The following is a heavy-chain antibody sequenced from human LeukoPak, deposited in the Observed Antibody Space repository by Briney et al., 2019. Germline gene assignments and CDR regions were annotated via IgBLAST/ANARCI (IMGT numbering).Heavy chain of an antibody. Sequence: GGSLRLSCVASGFTFNTYWMSWVRQPPGKGLEWLSHISSSGTGYYTDSVKGRATISRDNAKNSLYLQMNSLRAEDTAVYYCARPAYCGGNCYYSPDYWGQGTLVTVSS. CDR3: ARPAYCGGNCYYSPDY. CDR1: GFTFNTYW. CDR2: ISSSGTG. V-gene: IGHV3-48*04. D-gene: IGHD2-21*02. J-gene: IGHJ4*02.